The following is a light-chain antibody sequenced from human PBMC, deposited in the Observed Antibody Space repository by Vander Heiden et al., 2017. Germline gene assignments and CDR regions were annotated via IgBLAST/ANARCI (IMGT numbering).Light chain of an antibody. V-gene: IGKV4-1*01. Sequence: DIAFTQSPDSLAVSLSARATMNCKSSQSVLDSSNDKNYLAWYQQKPGRPPKLLIYWASTRESGVPDRFSGSGSGTDVTLTISSLQAEDVAVYYCQQYYSTLTWTFGQGTKVEIK. CDR3: QQYYSTLTWT. J-gene: IGKJ1*01. CDR1: QSVLDSSNDKNY. CDR2: WAS.